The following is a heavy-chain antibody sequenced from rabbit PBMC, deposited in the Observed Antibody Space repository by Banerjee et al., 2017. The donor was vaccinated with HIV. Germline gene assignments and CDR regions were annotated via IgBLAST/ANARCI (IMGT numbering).Heavy chain of an antibody. J-gene: IGHJ4*01. CDR1: GFSFNSGYD. D-gene: IGHD1-1*01. CDR2: INAATAKP. Sequence: QSLEESGGGLVKPGASLTLTCKASGFSFNSGYDMCWVRQAPGKGLEWIACINAATAKPVYATWAKGRFTISRTSSTTVTLRMTSLTAADRATYFCARDLLGVIGWNFCWWGPGTLVTVS. CDR3: ARDLLGVIGWNFCW. V-gene: IGHV1S40*01.